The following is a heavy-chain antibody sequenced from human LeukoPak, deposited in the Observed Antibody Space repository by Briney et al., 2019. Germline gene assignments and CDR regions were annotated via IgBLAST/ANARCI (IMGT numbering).Heavy chain of an antibody. Sequence: GGSLRLSCAASGFTFSSYEMNWVRQAPGKGLEWVSYISSSGSTIYYADSVKGRFTISRDNSKNTLYLRMNSLRAEDTAVYYCATTGYSSRNYWGQGTLVTVSS. D-gene: IGHD5-12*01. CDR2: ISSSGSTI. V-gene: IGHV3-48*03. CDR3: ATTGYSSRNY. J-gene: IGHJ4*02. CDR1: GFTFSSYE.